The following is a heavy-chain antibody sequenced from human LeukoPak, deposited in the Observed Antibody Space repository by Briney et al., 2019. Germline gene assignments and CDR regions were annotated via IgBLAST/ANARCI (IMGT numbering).Heavy chain of an antibody. Sequence: PSETLSLTCTVSGGSISSYYWSWIRQPPGKGLEWIGYIYYSGSIYYNPSLKSRVTMSVDTSKNQFSLKLSSVTAVDTAVYYCARISGGSTPYYFDYWGQGTLVTVSS. V-gene: IGHV4-59*04. J-gene: IGHJ4*02. CDR2: IYYSGSI. CDR3: ARISGGSTPYYFDY. D-gene: IGHD4-23*01. CDR1: GGSISSYY.